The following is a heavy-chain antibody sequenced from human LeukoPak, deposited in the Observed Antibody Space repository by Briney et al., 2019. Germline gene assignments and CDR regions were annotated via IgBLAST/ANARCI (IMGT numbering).Heavy chain of an antibody. CDR1: GFTSSSYA. Sequence: GGSLRLSCAASGFTSSSYAMSWVRQAPGKGLEWVSAISGSGGSTYYADSVKGRFTISRDNSKNTLYLQMNSLRAEDTAVYYCAKAHDSSGYWFYWGQGTLLTVSS. J-gene: IGHJ4*02. V-gene: IGHV3-23*01. D-gene: IGHD3-22*01. CDR3: AKAHDSSGYWFY. CDR2: ISGSGGST.